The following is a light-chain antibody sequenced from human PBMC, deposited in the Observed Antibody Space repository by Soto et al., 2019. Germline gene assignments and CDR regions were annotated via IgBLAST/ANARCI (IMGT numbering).Light chain of an antibody. J-gene: IGLJ2*01. V-gene: IGLV1-44*01. CDR3: AAWDDSLNGPV. CDR1: SSNIGSNT. CDR2: SNN. Sequence: QSVLTQPPSASGTPGQRVTISCSGSSSNIGSNTVNWYQQLPGTAPKLLIYSNNQRPSWVPDRFAGSKSGTSASLAISGLQSEDEAEYYCAAWDDSLNGPVFGGGTKLTVL.